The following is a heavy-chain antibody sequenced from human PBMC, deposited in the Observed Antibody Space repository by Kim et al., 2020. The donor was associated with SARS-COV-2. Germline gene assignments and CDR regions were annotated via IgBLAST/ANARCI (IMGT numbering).Heavy chain of an antibody. CDR2: T. D-gene: IGHD3-10*01. J-gene: IGHJ4*02. Sequence: TNYNPSLKSRVTISVDKSKTPFSLKLSSVAAADTAVYYCARVHAPSGGDYWGQGTLVTVSS. V-gene: IGHV4-4*02. CDR3: ARVHAPSGGDY.